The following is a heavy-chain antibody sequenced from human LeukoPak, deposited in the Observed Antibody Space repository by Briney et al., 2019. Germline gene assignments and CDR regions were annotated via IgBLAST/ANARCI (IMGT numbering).Heavy chain of an antibody. CDR3: ARVGITGTTGVWFDP. CDR1: GYTFTSYG. V-gene: IGHV1-18*01. Sequence: ASVKVSCKTSGYTFTSYGISWVRQAPGQGLEWMGWISAYNGNTNYAQKLQGRVTMTTDTSTSTAYMELRSLRSDDTAVYYCARVGITGTTGVWFDPWGQGTLVTVSS. D-gene: IGHD1-20*01. CDR2: ISAYNGNT. J-gene: IGHJ5*02.